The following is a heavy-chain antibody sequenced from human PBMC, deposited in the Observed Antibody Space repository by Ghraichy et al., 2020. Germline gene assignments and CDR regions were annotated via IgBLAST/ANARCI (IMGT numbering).Heavy chain of an antibody. CDR3: ATNLPTYYDILTGYYSLRGPYYYYMDV. Sequence: ASVKVSCKASGYTFTSYYMHWVRQAPGQGLEWMGIINPSGGSTSYAQKFQGRVTMTRDTSTSTVYMELSSLRSEDTAVYYCATNLPTYYDILTGYYSLRGPYYYYMDVWGKGTTVTVSS. D-gene: IGHD3-9*01. CDR1: GYTFTSYY. V-gene: IGHV1-46*03. J-gene: IGHJ6*03. CDR2: INPSGGST.